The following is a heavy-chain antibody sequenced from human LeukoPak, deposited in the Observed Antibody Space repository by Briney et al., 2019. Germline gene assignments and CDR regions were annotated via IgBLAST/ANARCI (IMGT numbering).Heavy chain of an antibody. CDR2: MNPNSGNT. V-gene: IGHV1-8*03. J-gene: IGHJ4*02. Sequence: ASVKVSCKASGYTFTSYDINWVRQATGQGLEWMGWMNPNSGNTGYAQKFQGRVTITRNTSISTAYMELSSLRSEDTAVYYCARGSVLRFLEWARHYFDYWGQGTLVTVSS. CDR1: GYTFTSYD. D-gene: IGHD3-3*01. CDR3: ARGSVLRFLEWARHYFDY.